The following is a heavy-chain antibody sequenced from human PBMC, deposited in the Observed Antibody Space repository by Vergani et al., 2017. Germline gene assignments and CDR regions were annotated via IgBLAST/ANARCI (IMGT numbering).Heavy chain of an antibody. CDR3: ARSIGYCAGATCRAYYFDH. CDR2: IIPIFGTA. D-gene: IGHD2-21*01. CDR1: GGTFSSYA. J-gene: IGHJ5*02. V-gene: IGHV1-69*01. Sequence: QVQLVQSGAEVKKPGSSVKVSCKASGGTFSSYAISWVRQAPGQGLEWMGGIIPIFGTANYAQKFQGRVTITADESTSTAYMELSSLRSEDTAVYYCARSIGYCAGATCRAYYFDHWGQGTRVSVS.